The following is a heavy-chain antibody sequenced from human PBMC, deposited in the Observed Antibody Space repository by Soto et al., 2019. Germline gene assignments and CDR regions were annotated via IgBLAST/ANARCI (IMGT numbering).Heavy chain of an antibody. Sequence: QVQLQQWGAGLLKPSETLSLTCAVYGGSFSGYYWSWIRQPPGKGLEWIGEINHSESNNDNPSLKTRATIAVDTSKNQFSLKLSSVTAADTAVYYCARDVARRYYFDYWGQGTLVTVSS. V-gene: IGHV4-34*04. CDR1: GGSFSGYY. CDR2: INHSESN. J-gene: IGHJ4*02. D-gene: IGHD5-12*01. CDR3: ARDVARRYYFDY.